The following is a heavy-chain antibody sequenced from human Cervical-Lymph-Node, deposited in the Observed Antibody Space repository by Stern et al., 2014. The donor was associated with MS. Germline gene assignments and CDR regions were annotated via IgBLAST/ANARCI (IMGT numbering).Heavy chain of an antibody. CDR1: GGSFSSYD. CDR2: ILTLYGST. D-gene: IGHD3-9*01. CDR3: VLTGYYPY. V-gene: IGHV1-69*01. J-gene: IGHJ4*02. Sequence: VQLVQSGPEVMQPGSSVKVSCKASGGSFSSYDVSWVRQAPGQGLEWLGRILTLYGSTNYADHLQGRVTITADESTTTVHMQLSSLRSDDTAVYYCVLTGYYPYWGQGTLVTVSS.